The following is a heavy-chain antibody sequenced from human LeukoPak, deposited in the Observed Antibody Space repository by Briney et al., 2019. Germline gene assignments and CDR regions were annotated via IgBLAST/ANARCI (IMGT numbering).Heavy chain of an antibody. CDR1: GGSISSSTYY. CDR2: IYYSGST. CDR3: ARHDYDGIRPGFQH. Sequence: PSETLSLTCTVSGGSISSSTYYWGWIRQPPGKGLEWIGSIYYSGSTYYNPSLKSRVTKSVDTSKNQFSLKLSSVTAADTAVYYCARHDYDGIRPGFQHWGQGTLVTVSS. V-gene: IGHV4-39*01. J-gene: IGHJ1*01. D-gene: IGHD4-17*01.